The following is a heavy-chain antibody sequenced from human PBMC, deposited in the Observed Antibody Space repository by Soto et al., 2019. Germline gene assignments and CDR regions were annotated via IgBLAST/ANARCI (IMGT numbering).Heavy chain of an antibody. V-gene: IGHV3-21*01. CDR2: ISSGSDYI. CDR3: ARNRDPSSKRHGMDV. D-gene: IGHD6-6*01. Sequence: EVQLVESGGGLVEPGGSLRLSCAPSGLTFTTYSMNWVRQAPGKGLEWVSSISSGSDYIYYAEAVKGRFTISRDNAKKSLYLQMNSPRADDTAVYYCARNRDPSSKRHGMDVWGQGTTVTVS. CDR1: GLTFTTYS. J-gene: IGHJ6*02.